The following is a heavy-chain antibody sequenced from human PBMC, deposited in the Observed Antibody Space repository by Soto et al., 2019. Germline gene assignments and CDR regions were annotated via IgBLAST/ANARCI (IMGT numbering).Heavy chain of an antibody. CDR2: IYWSGDE. V-gene: IGHV2-5*01. CDR3: ARGIATLPVFAFDI. Sequence: QGTLKESGPTLVKPTQTLTLTCSFSGFSLSTSGVGVGWIRQSPGKALEWLALIYWSGDEHYRPSLKNRHSITKDTSKNHVVLIMTDMDRVDTATYYCARGIATLPVFAFDIWGQGTMVTVSS. J-gene: IGHJ3*02. CDR1: GFSLSTSGVG. D-gene: IGHD6-6*01.